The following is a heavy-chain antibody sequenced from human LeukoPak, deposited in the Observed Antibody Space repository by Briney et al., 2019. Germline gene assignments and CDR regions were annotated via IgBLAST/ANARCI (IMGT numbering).Heavy chain of an antibody. Sequence: PGGSLRLSCVVSGLTFSSHWMSWVRQAPGKGLEWVANIKQDGSDKYYVDSVKGRFTISRDNAKNSLYLQMNGLRAEDTAVYYCASSYYDILTGYQELDHWGQGTLVTVSS. CDR2: IKQDGSDK. J-gene: IGHJ4*02. CDR1: GLTFSSHW. CDR3: ASSYYDILTGYQELDH. V-gene: IGHV3-7*01. D-gene: IGHD3-9*01.